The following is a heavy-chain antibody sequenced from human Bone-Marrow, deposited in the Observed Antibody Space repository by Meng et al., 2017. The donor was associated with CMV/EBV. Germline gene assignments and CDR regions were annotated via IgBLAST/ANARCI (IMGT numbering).Heavy chain of an antibody. CDR1: GFAFSGSG. CDR2: IRFDGIHQ. Sequence: GESLKISCAASGFAFSGSGMHWVRQAPGKGLEWVAFIRFDGIHQNYADSVKGRFTVSRDNSKNTLYLQMNSLRLEDTAMYYCAKDVRKTGQLWFRGVEYWGQGKLVTVSS. CDR3: AKDVRKTGQLWFRGVEY. V-gene: IGHV3-30*02. J-gene: IGHJ4*02. D-gene: IGHD3-16*02.